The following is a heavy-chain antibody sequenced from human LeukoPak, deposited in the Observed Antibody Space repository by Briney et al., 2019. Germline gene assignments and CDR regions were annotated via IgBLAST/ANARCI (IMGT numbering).Heavy chain of an antibody. CDR1: GFTFGDYA. CDR3: TRDRRPPYGGNSYSGRDAFDI. Sequence: GGSLRLSCTASGFTFGDYAMSWFRQAPGKGLEWVGFIRSKAYGGTTEYAASVKGRFTISRDDSKSIAYLQMNSLKTEDTAVYYCTRDRRPPYGGNSYSGRDAFDIWGQGTMVTVSS. V-gene: IGHV3-49*03. J-gene: IGHJ3*02. CDR2: IRSKAYGGTT. D-gene: IGHD4-23*01.